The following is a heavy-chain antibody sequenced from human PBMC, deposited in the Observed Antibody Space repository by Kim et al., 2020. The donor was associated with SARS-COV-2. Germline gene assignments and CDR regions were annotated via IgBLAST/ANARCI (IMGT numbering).Heavy chain of an antibody. V-gene: IGHV3-9*01. D-gene: IGHD3-22*01. CDR3: AKAHYYDSSGVLY. Sequence: GGSLRLSCAASGFTFGDYAMHWVRQAPGKGLEWVSGISCNGGSIGYADSVKGRFTISRDNAKNTLYLQMNSLRAEDTALYYCAKAHYYDSSGVLYWGQGTLVTVSS. CDR1: GFTFGDYA. J-gene: IGHJ4*02. CDR2: ISCNGGSI.